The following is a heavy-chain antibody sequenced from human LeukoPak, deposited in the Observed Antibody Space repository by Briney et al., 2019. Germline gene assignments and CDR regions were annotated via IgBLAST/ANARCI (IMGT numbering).Heavy chain of an antibody. CDR1: GFTFSSYA. J-gene: IGHJ4*02. CDR3: AKVGPVTGTRAQDY. CDR2: ISGSGGTI. V-gene: IGHV3-23*01. D-gene: IGHD6-19*01. Sequence: GGSLRLSCAASGFTFSSYAMNWVRQAPGKGLEWVSVISGSGGTIYYADSVKGRFTISRDNSKNTLYLQMNSLRAEDTAVYFCAKVGPVTGTRAQDYWGQGPLVTVSS.